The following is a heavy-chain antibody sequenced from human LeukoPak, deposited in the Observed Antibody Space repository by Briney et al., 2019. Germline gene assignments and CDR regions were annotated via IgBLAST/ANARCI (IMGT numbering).Heavy chain of an antibody. CDR3: VKGGSGSYGYYFDY. V-gene: IGHV3-64D*09. Sequence: PGGSLRLSCSASGFTFSSYAMHWVRQAPGKGLEYVSAISSNGGSTYYADSVKGRFTISRGNSKNTLYLQMSSLRAEDTAVYYCVKGGSGSYGYYFDYWGQGTLVTVSS. CDR2: ISSNGGST. D-gene: IGHD3-10*01. J-gene: IGHJ4*02. CDR1: GFTFSSYA.